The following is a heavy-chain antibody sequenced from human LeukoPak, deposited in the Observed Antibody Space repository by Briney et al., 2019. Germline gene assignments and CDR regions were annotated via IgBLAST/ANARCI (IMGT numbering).Heavy chain of an antibody. J-gene: IGHJ4*02. CDR3: AKHFRYRSSSGLFDY. Sequence: PGGSLRLSCAASGFTFSSYAMSGVRQAAGKGLELVSSNSGSCGSTYYADSVKGRFTISRDNSKNTLYLQMNRLRAEDTGVYYCAKHFRYRSSSGLFDYWGQGTLVTVSS. CDR1: GFTFSSYA. D-gene: IGHD6-13*01. CDR2: NSGSCGST. V-gene: IGHV3-23*01.